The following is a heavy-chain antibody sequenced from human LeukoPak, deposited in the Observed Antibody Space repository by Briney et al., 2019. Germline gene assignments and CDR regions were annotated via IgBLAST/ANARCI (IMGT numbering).Heavy chain of an antibody. CDR1: GYTFTSYY. Sequence: ASVKVSCKASGYTFTSYYMHWVRQAPGQGLEWMGIINPSGGSTSYAQKFQGRVTMTRDTSTSTVYMELGSLRSEDTAVYYCARVAYSGSYHDAFDIWGQGTMVTVSS. D-gene: IGHD1-26*01. V-gene: IGHV1-46*01. CDR2: INPSGGST. J-gene: IGHJ3*02. CDR3: ARVAYSGSYHDAFDI.